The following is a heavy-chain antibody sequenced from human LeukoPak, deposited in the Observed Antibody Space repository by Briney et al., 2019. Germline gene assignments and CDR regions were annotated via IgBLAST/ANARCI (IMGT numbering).Heavy chain of an antibody. V-gene: IGHV4-34*01. Sequence: SETLSLTCAVYGGSFSGYYWSWIRQPPGKGLEWIGEINHSGSTNYNPSLKSRVTISVDTSKNQLSLKLSSVTAADTAVYYCARVKGSLVRGVYYYYGMDVWGKGTTVTVSS. D-gene: IGHD3-10*01. J-gene: IGHJ6*04. CDR3: ARVKGSLVRGVYYYYGMDV. CDR2: INHSGST. CDR1: GGSFSGYY.